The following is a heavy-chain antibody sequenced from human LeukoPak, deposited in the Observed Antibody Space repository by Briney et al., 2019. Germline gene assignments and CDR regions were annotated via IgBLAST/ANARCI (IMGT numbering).Heavy chain of an antibody. J-gene: IGHJ2*01. D-gene: IGHD7-27*01. Sequence: GGSLRLSCAASGFTFNNYAMDWVGQAPGKGREGVSLISRSGATTYYADSVKGRFTISRDNSRNTLYLQMTSLRAEDTAVYYCARDPGDRWFFDLWGRGTLVTVSS. CDR2: ISRSGATT. V-gene: IGHV3-23*01. CDR1: GFTFNNYA. CDR3: ARDPGDRWFFDL.